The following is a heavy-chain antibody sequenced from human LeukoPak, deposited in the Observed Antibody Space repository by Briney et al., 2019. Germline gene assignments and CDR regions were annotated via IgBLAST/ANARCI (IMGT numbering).Heavy chain of an antibody. D-gene: IGHD1-26*01. V-gene: IGHV1-2*02. CDR2: INPNSGGT. CDR3: ARGLEWELLISDAFDI. CDR1: GYTFTGYY. Sequence: ASVKVSCKASGYTFTGYYMHWVRQAPGQGLEWMGWINPNSGGTNYAQKFQGRVTMTRDTSISTAYMELSRLRSDDTAVYYCARGLEWELLISDAFDIWGQGTMVTVSS. J-gene: IGHJ3*02.